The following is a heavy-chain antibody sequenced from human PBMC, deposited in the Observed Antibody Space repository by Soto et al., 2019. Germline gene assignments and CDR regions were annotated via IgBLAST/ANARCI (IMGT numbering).Heavy chain of an antibody. D-gene: IGHD3-16*01. CDR2: ISAYNGNT. CDR1: GDSFTGYG. J-gene: IGHJ4*02. Sequence: APAKATSKACGDSFTGYGRSCVRQAPGQGLEWMGWISAYNGNTNYAQKLQGRVTMTTDTSTSTAYMELRSLISVDTAVYYSARDWFGVDYWGQGTLVTVSS. CDR3: ARDWFGVDY. V-gene: IGHV1-18*01.